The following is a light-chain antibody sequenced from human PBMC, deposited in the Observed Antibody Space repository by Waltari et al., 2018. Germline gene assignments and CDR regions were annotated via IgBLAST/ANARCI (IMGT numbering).Light chain of an antibody. V-gene: IGLV2-23*02. Sequence: QSALTQPASVSGSPGQSIPISSTGPSSEFGTYKRVLCYQQHPGKAPKLMIYAVSKRPSRVSDSFSGSKSADMASLTISGLQPEDEAEYFCSSYAGSSKGVFGGGTKVTVL. CDR2: AVS. CDR1: SSEFGTYKR. J-gene: IGLJ2*01. CDR3: SSYAGSSKGV.